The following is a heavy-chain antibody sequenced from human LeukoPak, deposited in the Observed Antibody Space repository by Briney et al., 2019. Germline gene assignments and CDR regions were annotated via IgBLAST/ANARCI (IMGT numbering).Heavy chain of an antibody. CDR1: GFTFSGYG. J-gene: IGHJ4*02. D-gene: IGHD3-16*01. CDR3: AIGLYKNGWYYFDY. CDR2: LSYDGSNK. Sequence: GGSLRLPCAASGFTFSGYGIHWVRHAPGKGLEWVEFLSYDGSNKFYAVSVKGRFTISRDNTENTLHLKMNSLNDEDTAVYYCAIGLYKNGWYYFDYWGQGTLVTVSS. V-gene: IGHV3-30*02.